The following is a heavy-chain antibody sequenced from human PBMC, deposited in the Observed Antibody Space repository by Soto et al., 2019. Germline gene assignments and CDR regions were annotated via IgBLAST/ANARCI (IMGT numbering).Heavy chain of an antibody. V-gene: IGHV3-20*04. CDR2: INWNGGST. J-gene: IGHJ6*02. Sequence: SLRLSCAASGFTFDDYGMSWVRQAPGKGLEWVSGINWNGGSTGYADSVKGRFTISRDNAKNSLYLQMNSLRAEDTALYYCARDHNGYSYGFIHYYYGMDVWGQGTTVTVSS. D-gene: IGHD5-18*01. CDR3: ARDHNGYSYGFIHYYYGMDV. CDR1: GFTFDDYG.